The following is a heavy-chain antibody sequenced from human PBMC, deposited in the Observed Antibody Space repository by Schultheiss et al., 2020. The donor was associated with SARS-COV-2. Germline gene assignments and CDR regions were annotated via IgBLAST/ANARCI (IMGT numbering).Heavy chain of an antibody. D-gene: IGHD5-18*01. J-gene: IGHJ4*02. CDR3: AKSPVDTAMATFDY. CDR2: IYPGDSDT. CDR1: GYSFTSYW. Sequence: GGSLRLSCKGSGYSFTSYWIGWVRQMPGKGLECMGIIYPGDSDTRYSPSFQGQVTISADKSISTAYLQWSSLKASDTAMYYCAKSPVDTAMATFDYWGQGTLVTVSS. V-gene: IGHV5-51*01.